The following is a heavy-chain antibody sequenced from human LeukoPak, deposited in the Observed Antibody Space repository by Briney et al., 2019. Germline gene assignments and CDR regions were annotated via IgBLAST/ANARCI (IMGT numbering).Heavy chain of an antibody. V-gene: IGHV3-33*01. CDR2: IWYDGSNK. Sequence: VRQAPGXXLEGVAVIWYDGSNKYYGDSVKGRFTISRDNSKKTLYLQMNSLRVEDTAVYYCARGDGYNDAEYLQHWGQGTLVTVS. CDR3: ARGDGYNDAEYLQH. D-gene: IGHD5-24*01. J-gene: IGHJ1*01.